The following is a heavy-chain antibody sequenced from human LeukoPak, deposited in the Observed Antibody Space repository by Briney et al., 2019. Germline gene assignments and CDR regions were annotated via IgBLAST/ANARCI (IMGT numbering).Heavy chain of an antibody. Sequence: SETLSFTCTVSGGYISSYYWSWIRQPPGKGLEWIGYIYYSGSTNYNPSLKSRVTISVDTSKNQFSLKLSSVTAADTAVYYCATTRIDNYMDVWGKGTTVTVSS. CDR2: IYYSGST. D-gene: IGHD3-22*01. V-gene: IGHV4-59*01. J-gene: IGHJ6*03. CDR3: ATTRIDNYMDV. CDR1: GGYISSYY.